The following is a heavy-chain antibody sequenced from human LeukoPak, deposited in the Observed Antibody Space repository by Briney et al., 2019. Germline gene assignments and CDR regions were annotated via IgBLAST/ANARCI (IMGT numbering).Heavy chain of an antibody. D-gene: IGHD2-15*01. Sequence: GGSLRLSCAASGFTFSSYSMNWVRQAPGKGLEWVSSISSSSSYIYYADSVKGRFTISRDNAKNSLYLQMNSLRAEDTAVYHCAGDRCVPGCLDAFDIWGQGTMVTVSS. J-gene: IGHJ3*02. CDR3: AGDRCVPGCLDAFDI. CDR2: ISSSSSYI. CDR1: GFTFSSYS. V-gene: IGHV3-21*01.